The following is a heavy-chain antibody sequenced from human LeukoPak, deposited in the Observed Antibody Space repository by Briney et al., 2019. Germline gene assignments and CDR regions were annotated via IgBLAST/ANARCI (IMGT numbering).Heavy chain of an antibody. V-gene: IGHV4-34*01. CDR1: GGSFSGYY. J-gene: IGHJ4*02. CDR3: ARAESGYAHLFDY. Sequence: PSETLSLTCAVYGGSFSGYYWNWIRQPPGKGLEWIGEINHSGSTNYNPSLKSRVTISVDTSKNQFSLKVSSVTPEDTAVYYCARAESGYAHLFDYWGRGTLVTVSS. CDR2: INHSGST. D-gene: IGHD5-12*01.